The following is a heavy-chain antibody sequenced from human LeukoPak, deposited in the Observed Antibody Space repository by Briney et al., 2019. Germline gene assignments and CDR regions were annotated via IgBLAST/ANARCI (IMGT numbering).Heavy chain of an antibody. CDR3: ARGYGSGNYYFDY. CDR1: GFTFSSYW. J-gene: IGHJ4*02. D-gene: IGHD3-10*01. Sequence: GGSLRLSCAASGFTFSSYWMSWVRQAPGKGLEWVANINQDGSEKYYVDSMKGRFTISRDNAENSLYLQMNSLRAEDTAVYYCARGYGSGNYYFDYWGQGTLVSVSS. V-gene: IGHV3-7*04. CDR2: INQDGSEK.